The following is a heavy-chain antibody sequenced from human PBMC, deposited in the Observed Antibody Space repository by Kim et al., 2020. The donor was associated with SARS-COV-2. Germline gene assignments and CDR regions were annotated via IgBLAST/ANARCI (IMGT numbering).Heavy chain of an antibody. CDR3: ARIVAPGGCFDY. D-gene: IGHD5-12*01. CDR2: ISSDGSTK. Sequence: GGSLRLSCVVSGFAFRDYVMQWVRQAPGKGLEWVAAISSDGSTKQYADSVRGRFSVSRDNSKTTLYLQMNSLRPEDMAIYYCARIVAPGGCFDYWGQGTLVTVSS. J-gene: IGHJ4*02. V-gene: IGHV3-30-3*01. CDR1: GFAFRDYV.